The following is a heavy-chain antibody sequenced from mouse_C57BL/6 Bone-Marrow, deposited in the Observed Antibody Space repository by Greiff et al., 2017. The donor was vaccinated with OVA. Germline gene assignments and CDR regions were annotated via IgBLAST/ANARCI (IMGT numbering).Heavy chain of an antibody. CDR1: GYAFSSYW. CDR3: ARGIYGRTRGAMDY. J-gene: IGHJ4*01. CDR2: IYPGDGDT. V-gene: IGHV1-80*01. Sequence: VQLQQSGAELVKPGASVKISCKASGYAFSSYWMNWVKQRPGKGLEWIGQIYPGDGDTNYNGKFKGKATLTADKSSSTAYMQLSSLNSEDSAVYVCARGIYGRTRGAMDYWGQGTSVTVSS. D-gene: IGHD1-2*01.